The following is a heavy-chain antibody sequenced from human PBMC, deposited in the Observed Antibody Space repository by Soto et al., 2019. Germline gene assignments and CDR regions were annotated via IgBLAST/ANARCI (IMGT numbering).Heavy chain of an antibody. D-gene: IGHD3-10*01. V-gene: IGHV4-31*03. J-gene: IGHJ4*02. CDR3: ATGGWFGELYYFDY. CDR1: GGSISSGGYY. CDR2: IYYSGRT. Sequence: QVQLQESGPGLVKPSQTLSLTCTVSGGSISSGGYYWSWIRQHPGKGLEWIGYIYYSGRTYYTPPLKSRVTITVATSKNQFSLKLSSVTAADAAVYYCATGGWFGELYYFDYWGQGTLVTVSS.